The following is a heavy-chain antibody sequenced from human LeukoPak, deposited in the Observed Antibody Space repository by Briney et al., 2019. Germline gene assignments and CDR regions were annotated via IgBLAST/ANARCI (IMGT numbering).Heavy chain of an antibody. CDR3: AKAGSGSGYDLRLDY. CDR2: ISGSGGST. Sequence: PGGSLRLSCAASGFTFSDYYMNWIRQAPGKGLEWVSAISGSGGSTYYADSVKGRFTISRDNSKNTLYLQMNSLRAEDTAVYYCAKAGSGSGYDLRLDYWGQGTLVTVSS. CDR1: GFTFSDYY. V-gene: IGHV3-23*01. D-gene: IGHD5-12*01. J-gene: IGHJ4*02.